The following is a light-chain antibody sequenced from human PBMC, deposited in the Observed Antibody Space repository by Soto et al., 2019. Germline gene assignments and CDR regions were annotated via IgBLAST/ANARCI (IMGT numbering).Light chain of an antibody. CDR2: DVS. CDR1: SSDVGGYNY. V-gene: IGLV2-11*01. CDR3: FSYAGSYTLYV. J-gene: IGLJ1*01. Sequence: QSALTQPRSVSGSPGQSVTISCTGTSSDVGGYNYVSWYHQHPGKAPKLMIYDVSKRPSGVPDGFSGSKSGNTASPTISGLQAEDEADYYCFSYAGSYTLYVFGTGTKVTVL.